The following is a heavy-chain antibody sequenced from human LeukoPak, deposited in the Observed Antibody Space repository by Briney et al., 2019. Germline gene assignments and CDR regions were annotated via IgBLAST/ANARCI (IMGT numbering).Heavy chain of an antibody. Sequence: GASVKVSCKASGYTFISYYMHWVRQAPGQGLEWMGIINPSGGSTSYAQKFQGRVTMTRDMSTSTVYMELSSLRSEDTAVYYCASSYSSGDFFDYWGQGTLVTVSS. CDR3: ASSYSSGDFFDY. J-gene: IGHJ4*02. CDR1: GYTFISYY. CDR2: INPSGGST. D-gene: IGHD6-19*01. V-gene: IGHV1-46*01.